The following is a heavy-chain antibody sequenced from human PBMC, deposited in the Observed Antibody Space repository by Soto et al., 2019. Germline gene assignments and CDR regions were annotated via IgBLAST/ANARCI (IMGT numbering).Heavy chain of an antibody. J-gene: IGHJ4*02. CDR3: ARDRPQAAPVGFDY. V-gene: IGHV3-33*01. Sequence: GGAPRLSCGASGFTFSSYGLHWCRQAPGKGLEWVAVIWYDGSNKYYADSVKGRFTISRDNSKNTLYLQMNSLRAEDTAVYYCARDRPQAAPVGFDYPAQRTPVPVSS. CDR2: IWYDGSNK. CDR1: GFTFSSYG. D-gene: IGHD1-26*01.